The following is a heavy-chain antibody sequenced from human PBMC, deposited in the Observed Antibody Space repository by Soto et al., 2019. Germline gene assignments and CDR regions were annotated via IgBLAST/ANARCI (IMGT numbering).Heavy chain of an antibody. Sequence: SGPTLVNPTQTLTLTCSFSGFSLSTLGMSVSWIRQPPGKALEWLALIDWEDEKYFSTSLQTRLSIFKDSSKSHVLLTITNVGPLDSATYFCARVSGSFQKGFDSWGQGTLVTVSS. V-gene: IGHV2-70*01. J-gene: IGHJ4*02. D-gene: IGHD1-26*01. CDR2: IDWEDEK. CDR3: ARVSGSFQKGFDS. CDR1: GFSLSTLGMS.